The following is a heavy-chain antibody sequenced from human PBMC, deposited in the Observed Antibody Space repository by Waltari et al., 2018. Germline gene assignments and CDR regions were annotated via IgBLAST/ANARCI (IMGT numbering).Heavy chain of an antibody. D-gene: IGHD3-10*01. CDR3: ARATFGDLFLFDF. V-gene: IGHV4-31*03. CDR2: ISYSGST. J-gene: IGHJ4*02. Sequence: QVQLQESGPGLVKASQTLSLTCTVSGDSISSGDYCWNWIRQNPGKGLEWIGYISYSGSTYYNPSLNSRVTISVETSQNQFSLKLSSVTAADTAVYYCARATFGDLFLFDFWGPGTLVSVSS. CDR1: GDSISSGDYC.